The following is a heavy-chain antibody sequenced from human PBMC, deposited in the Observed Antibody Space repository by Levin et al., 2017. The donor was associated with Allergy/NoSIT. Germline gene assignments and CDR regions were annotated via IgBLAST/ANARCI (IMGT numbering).Heavy chain of an antibody. V-gene: IGHV4-59*01. Sequence: SETLSLTRTVSGGSISSYYWSWIRQPPGKGLEWIGYIYYSGSTNYNPSLKSRVTISVDTSKNQFSLKLSSVTAADTAVYYCARGGPLGRGAFDIWGQGTMVTVSS. J-gene: IGHJ3*02. CDR1: GGSISSYY. CDR3: ARGGPLGRGAFDI. CDR2: IYYSGST.